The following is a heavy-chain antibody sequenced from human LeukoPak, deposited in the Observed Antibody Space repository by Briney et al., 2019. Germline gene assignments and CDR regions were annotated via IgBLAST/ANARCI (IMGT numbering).Heavy chain of an antibody. V-gene: IGHV3-64*01. D-gene: IGHD5-18*01. CDR3: ARAAPQGYSYGYSGGFDY. CDR2: ISSNGGST. Sequence: GGSLRLSCAASGFTFSSYAMHWVRQAPGKGLEYVSAISSNGGSTYYANSVKGRFTISRDNSKNTLYLQMGSLRAEDMAVYYCARAAPQGYSYGYSGGFDYWGQGTLVTVSS. J-gene: IGHJ4*02. CDR1: GFTFSSYA.